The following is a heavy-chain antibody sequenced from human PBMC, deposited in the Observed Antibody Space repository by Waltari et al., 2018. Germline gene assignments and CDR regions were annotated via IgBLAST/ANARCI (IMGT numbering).Heavy chain of an antibody. D-gene: IGHD3-9*01. V-gene: IGHV2-5*02. Sequence: QITLKESGPTLVKPTQTLTLTCAFSGFSFSTSGVGVGWIRQPPGKAMEWLAFVYWGDNKRYSHSLKGRLTITKDTSEDQVDLTLTTMDPVETATYFCAHRPSHYDIFSGYYNYFDYWGQGILVTVSS. CDR3: AHRPSHYDIFSGYYNYFDY. CDR1: GFSFSTSGVG. CDR2: VYWGDNK. J-gene: IGHJ4*02.